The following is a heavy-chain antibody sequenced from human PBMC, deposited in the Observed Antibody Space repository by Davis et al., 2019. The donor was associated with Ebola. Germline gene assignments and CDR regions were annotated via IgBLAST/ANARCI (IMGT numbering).Heavy chain of an antibody. Sequence: PGGSLRLSCAASGFTFSSYGMHWVRQAPGKGLEWVAVISYDGSNKYYADSVKGRFTISRDNSKNTLYLQMNSLRAEDTAVYYCAKGKDTAMVYVPHDDWGQGTLVTVSS. J-gene: IGHJ4*02. CDR1: GFTFSSYG. CDR3: AKGKDTAMVYVPHDD. CDR2: ISYDGSNK. D-gene: IGHD5-18*01. V-gene: IGHV3-30*18.